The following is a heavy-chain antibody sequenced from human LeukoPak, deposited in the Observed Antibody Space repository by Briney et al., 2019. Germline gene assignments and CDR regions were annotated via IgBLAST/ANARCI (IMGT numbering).Heavy chain of an antibody. CDR3: ATRSGGSCEPQNYYYYYMDV. V-gene: IGHV3-30*02. CDR1: GVTFSSYG. CDR2: IRYDGSTK. D-gene: IGHD2-15*01. Sequence: TGGSLRLSCAAYGVTFSSYGMNWIRQAPGKGLEWVAVIRYDGSTKYYAHSVNGPFTISRDNSKNTLYRQMNSLRAEDTAVYYCATRSGGSCEPQNYYYYYMDVWGKGTTVTVSS. J-gene: IGHJ6*03.